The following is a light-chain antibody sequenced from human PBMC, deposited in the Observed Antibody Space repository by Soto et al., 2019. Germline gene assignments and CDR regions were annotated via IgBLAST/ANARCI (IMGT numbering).Light chain of an antibody. V-gene: IGKV1-39*01. Sequence: DIQSTHSPSSLSASVGDGVTISCRASQTISSYLNWYQQKPGRVPDLLIYAASNLQSGVPSRFSASGSGTDFTLTISSLQPEDFATYYCQQNYSMPTTFGQGTRLETK. CDR3: QQNYSMPTT. CDR2: AAS. J-gene: IGKJ5*01. CDR1: QTISSY.